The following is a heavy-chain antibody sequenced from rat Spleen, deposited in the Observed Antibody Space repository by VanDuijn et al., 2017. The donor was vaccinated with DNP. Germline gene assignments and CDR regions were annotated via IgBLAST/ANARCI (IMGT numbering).Heavy chain of an antibody. CDR2: ISYSGST. Sequence: EIQLQESGPGLVKPSQSLSLTCSVTGYTITSGYDWNWIRKFPGDKMEWIGHISYSGSTGYNPSLKSRISITRDTSNNQFFLQLKSVTTEDTATYYCARGNDDYYPNWYFDFWGPGTMVTVSS. CDR3: ARGNDDYYPNWYFDF. V-gene: IGHV3-4*01. J-gene: IGHJ1*01. CDR1: GYTITSGY. D-gene: IGHD1-12*03.